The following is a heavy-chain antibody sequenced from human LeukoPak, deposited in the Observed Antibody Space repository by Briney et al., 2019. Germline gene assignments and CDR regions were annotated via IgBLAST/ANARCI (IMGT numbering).Heavy chain of an antibody. Sequence: ASVKLSCKASGGTFSSYAISWVRQAPGKGLEWMGGIIPIFGTANYAQTVQGRVTITTDESTSTAYMELSSLKSEDTAVYYCARAPYSSSSDYYYYYMDVWGKGTTDTVSS. V-gene: IGHV1-69*05. J-gene: IGHJ6*03. D-gene: IGHD6-6*01. CDR1: GGTFSSYA. CDR2: IIPIFGTA. CDR3: ARAPYSSSSDYYYYYMDV.